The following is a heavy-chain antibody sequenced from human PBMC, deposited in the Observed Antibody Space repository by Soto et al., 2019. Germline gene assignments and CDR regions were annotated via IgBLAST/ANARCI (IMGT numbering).Heavy chain of an antibody. CDR1: GFTFRSCF. Sequence: WGSLRLSCSACGFTFRSCFVTWVRQAPGKGLEWISYISSSNSIYYADSVKGRFTISRDNAKNSLYLQMNSLRAEDTAVYYCARAYPYSSGPIDYWGQGTLVTVSS. CDR2: ISSSNSI. CDR3: ARAYPYSSGPIDY. D-gene: IGHD6-19*01. J-gene: IGHJ4*02. V-gene: IGHV3-48*04.